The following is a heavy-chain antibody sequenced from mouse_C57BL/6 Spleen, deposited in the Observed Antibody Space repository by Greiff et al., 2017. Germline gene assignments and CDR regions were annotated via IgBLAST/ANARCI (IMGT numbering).Heavy chain of an antibody. V-gene: IGHV1-59*01. D-gene: IGHD4-1*01. CDR2: IDPSDSYT. J-gene: IGHJ4*01. CDR3: ARRTGAPFPMGY. Sequence: QVQLQQPGAELVRPGTSVKLSCKASGYTFTSYWMHWVKQRPGQGLEWIGVIDPSDSYTNYNQKFKGKATLTVDTSSSTAYMQLSSLTSEDSAVCYCARRTGAPFPMGYWGQGASVTVAS. CDR1: GYTFTSYW.